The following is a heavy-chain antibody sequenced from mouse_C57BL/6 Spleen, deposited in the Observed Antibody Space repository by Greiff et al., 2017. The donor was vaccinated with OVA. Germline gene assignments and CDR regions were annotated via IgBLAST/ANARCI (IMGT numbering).Heavy chain of an antibody. V-gene: IGHV1-26*01. CDR2: INPNNGGT. CDR1: GYTFTDYY. J-gene: IGHJ4*01. D-gene: IGHD2-1*01. CDR3: ARPNYPYAMDY. Sequence: VQLQQSGPELVKPGASVKISCKASGYTFTDYYMNWVKQSHGKSLEWIGDINPNNGGTSYNQKFKGKATLTVDKSSSTAYMELRSLTSEDSAVYYCARPNYPYAMDYWGQGTSVTVSS.